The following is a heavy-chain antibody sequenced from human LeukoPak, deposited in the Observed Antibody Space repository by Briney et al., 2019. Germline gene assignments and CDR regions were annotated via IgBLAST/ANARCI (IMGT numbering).Heavy chain of an antibody. V-gene: IGHV3-53*01. Sequence: PGGSLRLSCAASGFTVSSNYMSWVRQAPGKGLEWVSVIYSGGSTYYADSVKGRFTISRDNSKNTLYLQMNSLRAEDTAVYYCARVARIVGATSAFDIWGQGTMVTVSS. D-gene: IGHD1-26*01. CDR2: IYSGGST. CDR1: GFTVSSNY. J-gene: IGHJ3*02. CDR3: ARVARIVGATSAFDI.